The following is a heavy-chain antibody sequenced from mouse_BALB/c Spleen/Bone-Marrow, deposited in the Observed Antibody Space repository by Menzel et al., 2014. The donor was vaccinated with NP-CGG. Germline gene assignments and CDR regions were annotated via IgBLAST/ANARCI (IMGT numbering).Heavy chain of an antibody. V-gene: IGHV2-9*02. Sequence: VQLMESGPGLVAPSQSLSITCTVSGLSLTSYGVHWVRQPPGKGLEWLGVKWAGGSTNYNSALMSRLSISKDNSKSQVFLKMNSLQTDDTAMYYCARVGYRYDGYAMDYWGQGTSVTVSS. CDR1: GLSLTSYG. CDR2: KWAGGST. J-gene: IGHJ4*01. CDR3: ARVGYRYDGYAMDY. D-gene: IGHD2-14*01.